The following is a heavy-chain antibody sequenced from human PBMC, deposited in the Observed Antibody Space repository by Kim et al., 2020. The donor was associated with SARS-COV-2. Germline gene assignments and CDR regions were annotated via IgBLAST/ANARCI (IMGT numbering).Heavy chain of an antibody. D-gene: IGHD1-26*01. CDR2: IYYSGST. CDR1: GGSISSSSYY. CDR3: ARRGVWDIVGATRVRHAFDI. Sequence: SETLSLTCTVSGGSISSSSYYWGWIRQPPGKGLEWIGSIYYSGSTYYNPSLKSRVTISVDTSKNQFSLKLSSVTAADTAVYYCARRGVWDIVGATRVRHAFDIWGQGTMVTVSS. J-gene: IGHJ3*02. V-gene: IGHV4-39*01.